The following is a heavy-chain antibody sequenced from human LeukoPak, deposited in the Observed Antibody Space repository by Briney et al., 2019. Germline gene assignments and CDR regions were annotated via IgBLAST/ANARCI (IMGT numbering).Heavy chain of an antibody. CDR2: IKQDGTEK. D-gene: IGHD6-13*01. CDR1: RFTFSRSW. V-gene: IGHV3-7*01. J-gene: IGHJ4*02. CDR3: ARGVYSSDY. Sequence: GGSLRLSCAATRFTFSRSWMNWVRQAPGKGLEWVANIKQDGTEKYYVDSVKGRFTISRDNAKNSLYLQMNSLRAEDTAVYYCARGVYSSDYWGQGTLVTVSS.